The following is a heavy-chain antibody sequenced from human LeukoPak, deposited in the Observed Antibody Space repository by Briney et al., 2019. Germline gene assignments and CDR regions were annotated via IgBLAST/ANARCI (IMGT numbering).Heavy chain of an antibody. V-gene: IGHV6-1*01. D-gene: IGHD2-2*01. CDR2: TYYRSAWYN. J-gene: IGHJ5*02. CDR1: GDSVSSNSAA. CDR3: ARRLTQYDCFDP. Sequence: SQTLSLTCAISGDSVSSNSAAWNWIRQSPSRGLEWLGRTYYRSAWYNDYAVSVRGRITVNPDTSKNQFSLHLNSVTPEDTAVYYCARRLTQYDCFDPWGQGILVTVSS.